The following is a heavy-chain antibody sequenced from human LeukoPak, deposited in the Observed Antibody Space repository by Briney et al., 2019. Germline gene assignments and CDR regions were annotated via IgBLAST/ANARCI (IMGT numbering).Heavy chain of an antibody. J-gene: IGHJ4*02. D-gene: IGHD4/OR15-4a*01. CDR1: GDSISSSSHH. CDR3: VRHDGRGGAAMGALDS. CDR2: IYYGRTT. V-gene: IGHV4-39*01. Sequence: SETLSLTCTVSGDSISSSSHHWGWIRQSPGKGLEWIGSIYYGRTTYYNPSLNNRVSISVVTSKNQFSLQLNSMSAADTAVYYCVRHDGRGGAAMGALDSWGQGSLVTVSS.